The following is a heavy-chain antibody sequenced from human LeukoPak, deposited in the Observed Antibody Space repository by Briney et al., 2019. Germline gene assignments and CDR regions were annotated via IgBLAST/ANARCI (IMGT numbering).Heavy chain of an antibody. CDR3: ARVQRYSSSWSPLDY. CDR2: IYHSGST. V-gene: IGHV4-4*02. CDR1: GGSISSSNW. Sequence: SETLSLTCAVSGGSISSSNWWSWVRQPPGKGLEWIGEIYHSGSTNYNPSLKSRVTISVDKSKNQFSLKLSSVTAADTAVYYCARVQRYSSSWSPLDYWGQGTLVTVSS. D-gene: IGHD6-13*01. J-gene: IGHJ4*02.